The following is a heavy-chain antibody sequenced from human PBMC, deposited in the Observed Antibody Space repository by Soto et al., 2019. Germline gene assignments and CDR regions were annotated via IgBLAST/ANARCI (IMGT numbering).Heavy chain of an antibody. D-gene: IGHD3-16*01. CDR2: IKADGSEK. Sequence: PGGSLRLSCAGSGFTFSNHWMNWVRQAPGKGLEWVANIKADGSEKYYVDSVKGRFTISRDNAKNSLYLQMNSLRAEDTAVYYCARARGVDPWGQGTLVPVSS. CDR1: GFTFSNHW. V-gene: IGHV3-7*03. CDR3: ARARGVDP. J-gene: IGHJ5*02.